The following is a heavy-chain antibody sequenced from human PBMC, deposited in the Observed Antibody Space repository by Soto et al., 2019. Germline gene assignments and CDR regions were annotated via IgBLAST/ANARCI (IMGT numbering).Heavy chain of an antibody. CDR3: ASEGAHSSSWRAVAGTAYYYYGMDV. J-gene: IGHJ6*02. V-gene: IGHV5-10-1*01. CDR1: GYSFTSYW. Sequence: GESLKISCKGSGYSFTSYWISWVRQMPGKGLEWMGRIDPSDSYTNYSPSFQGHVTISADKSISTAYLQWSSLKASDTAMYYCASEGAHSSSWRAVAGTAYYYYGMDVWGQGTTVTVSS. CDR2: IDPSDSYT. D-gene: IGHD6-19*01.